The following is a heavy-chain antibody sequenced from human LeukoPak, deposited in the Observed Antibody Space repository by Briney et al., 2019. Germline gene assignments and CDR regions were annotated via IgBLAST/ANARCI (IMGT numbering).Heavy chain of an antibody. J-gene: IGHJ6*03. CDR2: IYTTGST. Sequence: SETLSLTCTVSGGSISSYYWSWIRQPAGKGREWIGRIYTTGSTNYNPSLKSRVTMSVDTSKNQFSLKLSSVTAADTGVYYCARQPNTMLRGYYYDYMDPSRKGTTDSVSS. V-gene: IGHV4-4*07. CDR1: GGSISSYY. D-gene: IGHD3-10*01. CDR3: ARQPNTMLRGYYYDYMDP.